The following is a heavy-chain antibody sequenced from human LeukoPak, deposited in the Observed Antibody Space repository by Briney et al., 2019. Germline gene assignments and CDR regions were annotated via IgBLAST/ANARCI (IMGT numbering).Heavy chain of an antibody. J-gene: IGHJ4*02. D-gene: IGHD3-10*01. CDR2: IHHSGST. Sequence: PSETLSLTRTVSGHSISRAYYWGWIRQPPGKGLEWIGNIHHSGSTYYSPSFKSRVTISGDTGKNQFSLKLTSVSAADTAMYFCARWSMVGGFDYWGQGTLVTVSS. V-gene: IGHV4-38-2*02. CDR1: GHSISRAYY. CDR3: ARWSMVGGFDY.